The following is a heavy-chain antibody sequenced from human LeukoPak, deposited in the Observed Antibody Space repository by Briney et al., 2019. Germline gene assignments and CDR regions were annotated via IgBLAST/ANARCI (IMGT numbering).Heavy chain of an antibody. Sequence: SETLSLTCTVSGGSISSSSYYWGWIRQPPGKGLEWIGSIYHSGSTYYNPSLKSRVTISVDTSKIQFSLKLSSVTAADTAVYYCARDLTYYDSSGYIRGHYFDYWGQGTLVTVSS. CDR1: GGSISSSSYY. D-gene: IGHD3-22*01. J-gene: IGHJ4*02. CDR3: ARDLTYYDSSGYIRGHYFDY. CDR2: IYHSGST. V-gene: IGHV4-39*07.